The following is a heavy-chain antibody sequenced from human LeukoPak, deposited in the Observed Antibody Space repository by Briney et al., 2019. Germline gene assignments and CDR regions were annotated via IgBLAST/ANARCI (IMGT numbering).Heavy chain of an antibody. CDR1: GFTFYIYW. CDR2: ISHDGREK. J-gene: IGHJ4*02. V-gene: IGHV3-7*01. Sequence: GGSLRLSCAASGFTFYIYWMAWVHQAPGKGLEWVATISHDGREKYYVDSVRGRFSISRDNAKNSLYLQMDSLRAEDTAVYYCAREYYSSFDYWAQGTLLTVSS. D-gene: IGHD2-21*01. CDR3: AREYYSSFDY.